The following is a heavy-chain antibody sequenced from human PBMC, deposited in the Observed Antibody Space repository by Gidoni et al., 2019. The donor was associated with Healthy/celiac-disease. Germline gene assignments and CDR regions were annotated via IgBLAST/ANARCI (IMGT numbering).Heavy chain of an antibody. CDR1: GGTFSSYA. D-gene: IGHD2-2*01. CDR3: AEGRFYCSSTSCSTGYYYMDV. CDR2: IIPICGTA. J-gene: IGHJ6*03. Sequence: QVQLVQSGAEVKKPGSSVKVSCTASGGTFSSYAISWVRQAPGQGLEWMGGIIPICGTANYAQQFQGRVTITADESTSTAYMELSSLRSEDTAVYYCAEGRFYCSSTSCSTGYYYMDVWGKGTTVTVSS. V-gene: IGHV1-69*01.